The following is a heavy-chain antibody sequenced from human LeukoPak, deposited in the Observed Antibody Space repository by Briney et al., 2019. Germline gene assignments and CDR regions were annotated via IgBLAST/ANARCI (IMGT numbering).Heavy chain of an antibody. J-gene: IGHJ3*02. D-gene: IGHD1-26*01. V-gene: IGHV1-46*01. Sequence: ASVKVSCKASGYTFASYYMFWVRQAPGQGLEWMGIINPSDAKTTNAQKFQGRLTVTRDMSTSTVYMELSSLRSEDTAVYYCAKFGSYSGTFDIWGQGTLVTVSS. CDR2: INPSDAKT. CDR3: AKFGSYSGTFDI. CDR1: GYTFASYY.